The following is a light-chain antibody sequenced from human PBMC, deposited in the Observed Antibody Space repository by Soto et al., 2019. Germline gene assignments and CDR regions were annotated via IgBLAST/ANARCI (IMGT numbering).Light chain of an antibody. V-gene: IGKV1-39*01. CDR2: AAS. CDR3: QQSYSPSSIT. J-gene: IGKJ5*01. CDR1: QSISNY. Sequence: DIQMTQSPSSLSASVGDRVTITCRASQSISNYLNWYQRRPGKAPKLLIYAASSLHSGVPSRFSGSGSGTDFTLTIRSLQPEDFATYYCQQSYSPSSITFGQGTRLEIK.